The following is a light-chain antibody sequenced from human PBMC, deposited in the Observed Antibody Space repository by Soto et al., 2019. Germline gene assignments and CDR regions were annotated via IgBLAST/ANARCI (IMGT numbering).Light chain of an antibody. Sequence: EIVLTQSPGTLSLSPGERATLSCRATQTIPRNYLAWYQQKPGQAPRLLIHDASSRASGIPDRFSGSGSGTNFTLTISRLEPEDFAVYYCQQHFRSPFTFGPGTKVDIK. V-gene: IGKV3-20*01. CDR3: QQHFRSPFT. CDR2: DAS. J-gene: IGKJ3*01. CDR1: QTIPRNY.